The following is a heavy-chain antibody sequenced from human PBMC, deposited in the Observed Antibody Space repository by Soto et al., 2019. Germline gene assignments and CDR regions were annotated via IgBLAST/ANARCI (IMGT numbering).Heavy chain of an antibody. D-gene: IGHD6-13*01. CDR3: ARAALGTRNAFDI. J-gene: IGHJ3*02. CDR2: ISSDGSGT. V-gene: IGHV3-74*01. CDR1: GFTFSSHW. Sequence: GGSLRLSCEASGFTFSSHWAHWVRQAPGKGLVWVSRISSDGSGTNYADSVKGRFTISRDNAKNTLYLQMNSLRAEDTAVYYCARAALGTRNAFDIWGQGTMVTVSS.